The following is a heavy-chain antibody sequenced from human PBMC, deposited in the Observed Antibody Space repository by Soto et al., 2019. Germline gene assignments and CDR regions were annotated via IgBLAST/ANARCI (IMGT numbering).Heavy chain of an antibody. CDR1: GFTFSSYE. D-gene: IGHD3-22*01. Sequence: GGSLRLSCAASGFTFSSYEMNWVRQAPGKGLEWVSYISSSGSTIYYADSVKGRFTISRDNAKNSLYLQMSSLRAEDTAVYYCVIAPQAFYYDSSGYKHDWGQGTLVTVSS. CDR3: VIAPQAFYYDSSGYKHD. CDR2: ISSSGSTI. J-gene: IGHJ4*02. V-gene: IGHV3-48*03.